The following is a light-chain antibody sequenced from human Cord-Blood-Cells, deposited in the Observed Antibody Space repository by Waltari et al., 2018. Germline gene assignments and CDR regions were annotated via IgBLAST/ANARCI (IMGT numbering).Light chain of an antibody. J-gene: IGLJ1*01. CDR3: CSYAGSSTYV. CDR2: EGS. Sequence: QSALTQPASVSGSPGQSITISCTGTSSDVGSYNLVSWYQQHPGKAPKLMIYEGSKRPSGVSNRFSGSKSGNTASLTISRLQAEEEADYYCCSYAGSSTYVFGTGTKVTVL. V-gene: IGLV2-23*01. CDR1: SSDVGSYNL.